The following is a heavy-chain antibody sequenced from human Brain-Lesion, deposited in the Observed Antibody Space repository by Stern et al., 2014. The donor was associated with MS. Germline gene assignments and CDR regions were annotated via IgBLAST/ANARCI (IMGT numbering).Heavy chain of an antibody. D-gene: IGHD5-18*01. CDR1: GGTFGTYP. CDR2: IIPIFGSP. V-gene: IGHV1-69*06. Sequence: VQLLESGPEVKKPGSSVQVSCKASGGTFGTYPITWLRQAPGQGLEWMRRIIPIFGSPNYAQKFQGRVTITADRSTTTVYMKLSSLKSDDAAVYYCAKDGPALVTNWFDPWGRGTLVTVSS. CDR3: AKDGPALVTNWFDP. J-gene: IGHJ5*02.